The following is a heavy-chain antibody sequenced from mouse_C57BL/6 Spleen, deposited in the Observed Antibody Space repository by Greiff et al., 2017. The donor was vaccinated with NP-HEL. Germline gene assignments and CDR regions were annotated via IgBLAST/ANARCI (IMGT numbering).Heavy chain of an antibody. D-gene: IGHD1-1*01. CDR2: ILPGSGST. J-gene: IGHJ1*03. Sequence: VNLVESGAELMKPGASVKLSCKATGYTFTGYWIEWVKQRPGHGLEWIGEILPGSGSTNYNEKFKGKATFTADTSSNTAYMQLSSLTTEDSAIYYCARCPLYYYGSSWYFDVWGTGTTVTVSS. CDR1: GYTFTGYW. CDR3: ARCPLYYYGSSWYFDV. V-gene: IGHV1-9*01.